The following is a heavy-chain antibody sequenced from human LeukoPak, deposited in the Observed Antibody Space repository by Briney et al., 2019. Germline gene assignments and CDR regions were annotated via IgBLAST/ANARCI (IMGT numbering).Heavy chain of an antibody. D-gene: IGHD5-12*01. CDR3: ARDPTNTSGYYAYFDH. V-gene: IGHV3-48*03. J-gene: IGHJ4*02. Sequence: PGGSLRLSCAASGFTFSNYEMNWVRQAPGKGLEWVSFISTSGSTTYYADSVKGRFTISRDNAKNSLYLQMNSLRADDTAVYYCARDPTNTSGYYAYFDHWGQGTLVTVSS. CDR2: ISTSGSTT. CDR1: GFTFSNYE.